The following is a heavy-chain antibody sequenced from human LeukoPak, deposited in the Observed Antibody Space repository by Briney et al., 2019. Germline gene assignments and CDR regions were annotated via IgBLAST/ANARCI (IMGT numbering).Heavy chain of an antibody. Sequence: SVKVSCKAFGGTFSSYAISWVRQAPGQGLEWMGRIIPIFGTANYAQKFQGRVTIATDESTSTAYMELSSLRSEDTAVYYCAIYSGSYHDYWGQGTLVTVAS. CDR2: IIPIFGTA. D-gene: IGHD1-26*01. CDR3: AIYSGSYHDY. V-gene: IGHV1-69*05. J-gene: IGHJ4*02. CDR1: GGTFSSYA.